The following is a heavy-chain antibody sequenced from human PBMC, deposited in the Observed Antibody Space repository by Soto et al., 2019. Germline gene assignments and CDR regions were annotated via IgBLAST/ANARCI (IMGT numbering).Heavy chain of an antibody. V-gene: IGHV5-51*01. CDR1: GCKCAGYG. D-gene: IGHD6-13*01. Sequence: GSGCKCAGYGTRRVRKKHGKGLEWMGIIYPGDSDTRYSPSFQGQVTISADKSISTAYLQWSSLKASDTAMYYCARHFRIGAAGSYYDYGMDVWGQGLTVTV. CDR2: IYPGDSDT. J-gene: IGHJ6*02. CDR3: ARHFRIGAAGSYYDYGMDV.